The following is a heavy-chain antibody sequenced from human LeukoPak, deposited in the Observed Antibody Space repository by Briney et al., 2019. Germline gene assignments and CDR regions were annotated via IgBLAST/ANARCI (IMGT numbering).Heavy chain of an antibody. CDR3: ARFAMVRGVIITNPFDY. CDR1: GVSISSYY. D-gene: IGHD3-10*01. CDR2: IYYSGST. J-gene: IGHJ4*02. V-gene: IGHV4-59*12. Sequence: SETLSLTCTGSGVSISSYYRRWIRQPPGKGLEWIGYIYYSGSTNYNPSLKSRVTISVDTSKNQFSLELSSVTAADTAVYYCARFAMVRGVIITNPFDYWGQGTLVTVSS.